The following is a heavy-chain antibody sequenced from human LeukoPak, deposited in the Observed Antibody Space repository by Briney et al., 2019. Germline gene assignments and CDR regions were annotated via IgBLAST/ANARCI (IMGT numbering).Heavy chain of an antibody. J-gene: IGHJ4*02. CDR3: AKDPEGDMPAATAHFDY. Sequence: PGGSLRLSCAASGFTFSSYAMSWVRQAPWKGLEWVSAISGSGGSTYYADSVKGRFTISRDNSKNTLYLQMNSLRAEDTAVYYCAKDPEGDMPAATAHFDYWGQGTLVTVSS. V-gene: IGHV3-23*01. CDR1: GFTFSSYA. D-gene: IGHD2-2*01. CDR2: ISGSGGST.